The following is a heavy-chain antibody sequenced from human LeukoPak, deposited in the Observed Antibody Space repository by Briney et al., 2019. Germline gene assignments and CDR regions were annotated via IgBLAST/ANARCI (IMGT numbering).Heavy chain of an antibody. V-gene: IGHV1-8*01. CDR2: MNPNSGNT. CDR1: GYIFISYD. CDR3: ARGPYGSGSYFLDY. Sequence: ASVKVSFKASGYIFISYDINWVRQATGQGLDWMGWMNPNSGNTGYAHKFQGRVTMTRNTSISTAYMELCSLRSEDTAVYYCARGPYGSGSYFLDYWRQETLVTVSS. J-gene: IGHJ4*02. D-gene: IGHD3-10*01.